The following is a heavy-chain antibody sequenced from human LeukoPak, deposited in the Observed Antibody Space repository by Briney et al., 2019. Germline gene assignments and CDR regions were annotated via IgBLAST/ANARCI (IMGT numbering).Heavy chain of an antibody. D-gene: IGHD1-26*01. Sequence: SETLSRTCTVSGGSISSSSYYWGWIRQPPGKGLEWIGSIYYSGSTYYNPSLKSRVTISVDTSKNQFSLKLSSVTAADTAVYYCARSVGATYYYYYMDVWGKGTTVTVSS. CDR2: IYYSGST. CDR1: GGSISSSSYY. V-gene: IGHV4-39*07. CDR3: ARSVGATYYYYYMDV. J-gene: IGHJ6*03.